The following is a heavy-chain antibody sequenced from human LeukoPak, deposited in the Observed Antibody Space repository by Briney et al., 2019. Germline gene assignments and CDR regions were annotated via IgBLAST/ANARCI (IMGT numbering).Heavy chain of an antibody. V-gene: IGHV4-39*07. CDR1: GGSISSSSYY. CDR3: ARVVQLLYTVVGSYYYYMDV. Sequence: SETLSLTCTVSGGSISSSSYYWGWIRQPPGKGLEWIGSIYYSGSTYYNPSLKSRVTISVDTSKNQFSLKLSSVTAADTAVYYCARVVQLLYTVVGSYYYYMDVWGKGTTVTVSS. J-gene: IGHJ6*03. CDR2: IYYSGST. D-gene: IGHD2-2*02.